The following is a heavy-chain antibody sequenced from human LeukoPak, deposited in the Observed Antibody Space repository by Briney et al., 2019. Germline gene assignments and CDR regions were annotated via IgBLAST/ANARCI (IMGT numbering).Heavy chain of an antibody. Sequence: ASVKVSCKASGYTFTSYGISWVRQAPGQGLEWMGWINPNSGGTNYAQKFQGRVTMTRDTSISTAYMELSRLRSDDTAVYYCARDRENTYYYDSSGPGDAFDIWGQGTMVTVSS. CDR1: GYTFTSYG. V-gene: IGHV1-2*02. D-gene: IGHD3-22*01. CDR3: ARDRENTYYYDSSGPGDAFDI. CDR2: INPNSGGT. J-gene: IGHJ3*02.